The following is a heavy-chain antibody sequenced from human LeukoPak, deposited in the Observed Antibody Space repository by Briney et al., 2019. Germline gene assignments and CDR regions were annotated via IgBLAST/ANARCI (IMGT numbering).Heavy chain of an antibody. CDR3: ARDGLRFYGSDAFDI. Sequence: ASQTLSLTCTVSGGSISSGSYYWSWIRQPAGKGLEWIGRIYTSGSANYNPSLKSRVTISVDTSKNQFSLKLSSVTAADTAVYYCARDGLRFYGSDAFDIWGQGTMVTVSS. CDR2: IYTSGSA. CDR1: GGSISSGSYY. D-gene: IGHD2/OR15-2a*01. V-gene: IGHV4-61*02. J-gene: IGHJ3*02.